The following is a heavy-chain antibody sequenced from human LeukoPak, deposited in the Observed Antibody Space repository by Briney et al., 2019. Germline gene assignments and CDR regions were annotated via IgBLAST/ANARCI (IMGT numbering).Heavy chain of an antibody. J-gene: IGHJ4*02. V-gene: IGHV3-7*01. D-gene: IGHD1-26*01. CDR2: INEDGSQK. CDR1: GFSFSSYW. CDR3: ARDIPRGASHLDY. Sequence: NPGGSLRLSCAVSGFSFSSYWMTWVRQAPGKGPEWVANINEDGSQKNYVDSVKGRFTISRDNAKNSLYLQMNSLRVEDTAVYYCARDIPRGASHLDYWGQGTLVTVSS.